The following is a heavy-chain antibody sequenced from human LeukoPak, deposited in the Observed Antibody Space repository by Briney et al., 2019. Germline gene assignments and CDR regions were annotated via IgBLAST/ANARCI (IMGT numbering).Heavy chain of an antibody. D-gene: IGHD5-18*01. V-gene: IGHV1-69*05. CDR3: ARGDRYSYGTFDY. CDR1: GGTFSRYYA. Sequence: SVKVSCKASGGTFSRYYAISWVRQAPGQGLEWMGRIIPIFGTANYAQKFQGRVTITTDESTSTAYMELSSLRSEDTAVYYCARGDRYSYGTFDYWGQGTLVTVSS. J-gene: IGHJ4*02. CDR2: IIPIFGTA.